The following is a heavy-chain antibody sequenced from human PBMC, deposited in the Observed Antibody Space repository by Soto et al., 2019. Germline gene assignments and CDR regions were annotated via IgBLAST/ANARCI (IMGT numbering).Heavy chain of an antibody. J-gene: IGHJ4*02. D-gene: IGHD6-13*01. CDR3: ASPKIAAAGTAFDY. CDR2: ISGSGGST. Sequence: PGWSLRLSCAASGFTFSSYAMSWVRQAPGKGLEWVSAISGSGGSTYYAVSVKGRFTISRDNSKNTLYLQMSSLRSEDTAVYYCASPKIAAAGTAFDYWGQGTLVT. CDR1: GFTFSSYA. V-gene: IGHV3-23*01.